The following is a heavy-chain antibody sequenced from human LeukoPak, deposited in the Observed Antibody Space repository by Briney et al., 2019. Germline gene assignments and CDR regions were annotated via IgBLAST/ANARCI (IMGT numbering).Heavy chain of an antibody. Sequence: ASVKVSCKASGYTFTSYYMHWMRQAPGQGPEWMGIINPRGGSTDYSQKFQDRVTMSSDTSTSTVYMELSSLRSEDTAVYFCARVGVTSATADYWGQGTLVTVSS. CDR1: GYTFTSYY. J-gene: IGHJ4*02. CDR2: INPRGGST. D-gene: IGHD1-1*01. V-gene: IGHV1-46*01. CDR3: ARVGVTSATADY.